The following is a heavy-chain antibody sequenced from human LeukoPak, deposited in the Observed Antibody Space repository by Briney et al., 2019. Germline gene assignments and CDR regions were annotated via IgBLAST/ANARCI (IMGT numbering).Heavy chain of an antibody. CDR2: ISSSSSSI. D-gene: IGHD3-22*01. J-gene: IGHJ4*02. CDR3: ASLGDYYDSSGYPRDY. CDR1: GFTFSSYS. Sequence: GGSLRLYCAASGFTFSSYSMNWVRQAPGKGLEWVSYISSSSSSIYYADYVKGRFTISTDNAKNSLYLQMNSLRAEDTAVYYCASLGDYYDSSGYPRDYWGQGTLVTVSS. V-gene: IGHV3-48*01.